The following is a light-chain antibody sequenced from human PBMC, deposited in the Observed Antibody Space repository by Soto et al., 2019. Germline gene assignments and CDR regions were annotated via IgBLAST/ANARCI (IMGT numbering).Light chain of an antibody. CDR2: WAS. CDR1: QSVLYSSNNNNY. Sequence: DIVMTQSPDSLAVSLGERATINCKSSQSVLYSSNNNNYLAWYQQKPGQPPKLLIYWASTRESGVPDRFRGSGSGPDVTLTISSLQAEDVAVYYCQQYHSNPGTFGQGTKVEIK. CDR3: QQYHSNPGT. V-gene: IGKV4-1*01. J-gene: IGKJ1*01.